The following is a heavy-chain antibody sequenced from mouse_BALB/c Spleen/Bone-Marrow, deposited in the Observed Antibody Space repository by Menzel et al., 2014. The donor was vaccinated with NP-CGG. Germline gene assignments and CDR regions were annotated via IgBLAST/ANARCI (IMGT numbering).Heavy chain of an antibody. Sequence: EVKLVESGGDLVKPGGSLKLSCAASGFIFSSYGMSWVRQTPDKRLEWVATISSGGSYTYYPDSVKGRFTIYRDNVKNTLFLQVGSVKYDGTTVYYCAQYGIWGQGTPVTVSS. D-gene: IGHD2-10*02. J-gene: IGHJ3*01. CDR1: GFIFSSYG. CDR3: AQYGI. CDR2: ISSGGSYT. V-gene: IGHV5-6*01.